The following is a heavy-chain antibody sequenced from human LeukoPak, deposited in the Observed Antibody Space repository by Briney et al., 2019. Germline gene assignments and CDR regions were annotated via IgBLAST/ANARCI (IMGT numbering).Heavy chain of an antibody. D-gene: IGHD2-15*01. J-gene: IGHJ6*02. CDR3: ARLRCSGGSCYYYYGMDV. CDR1: GGSFSGYY. Sequence: SETLSLTCAVYGGSFSGYYWSRIRQPPGKGLEWIGEINHSGSTNYNPSLKSRVTISVDTSKNQFSLKLSSVTAADTAVYYCARLRCSGGSCYYYYGMDVWGQGTTVTVSS. CDR2: INHSGST. V-gene: IGHV4-34*01.